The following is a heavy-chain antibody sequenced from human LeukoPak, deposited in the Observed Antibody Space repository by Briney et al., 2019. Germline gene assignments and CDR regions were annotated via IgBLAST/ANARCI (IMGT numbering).Heavy chain of an antibody. Sequence: GESLKISCKGSGYSFTSYWIGWVRQMPGKGLEWMGIIYPGDSDTRYSPSFQGQVTISADKSISTAYLQWSSLKASDTAMYYCARMTYYYDSIGYYSPHSFAYGGQGTLSTVSP. D-gene: IGHD3-22*01. CDR3: ARMTYYYDSIGYYSPHSFAY. CDR1: GYSFTSYW. CDR2: IYPGDSDT. J-gene: IGHJ4*02. V-gene: IGHV5-51*01.